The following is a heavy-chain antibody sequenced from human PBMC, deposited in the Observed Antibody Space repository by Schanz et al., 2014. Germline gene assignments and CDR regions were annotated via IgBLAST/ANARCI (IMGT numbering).Heavy chain of an antibody. D-gene: IGHD6-13*01. J-gene: IGHJ6*02. V-gene: IGHV3-48*01. CDR2: ISSSGTTI. CDR3: AREEGGGIAAASPKHYYYGMDV. Sequence: QLVGSGGGLIQPGGSLRLSCTASGFAFSSYSMNWVRQAPGKGLEWVSYISSSGTTIYYADSVKGRFTISRDNSKNTLYLKMNSLRAEDTAVYYCAREEGGGIAAASPKHYYYGMDVWGQGTTVAVSS. CDR1: GFAFSSYS.